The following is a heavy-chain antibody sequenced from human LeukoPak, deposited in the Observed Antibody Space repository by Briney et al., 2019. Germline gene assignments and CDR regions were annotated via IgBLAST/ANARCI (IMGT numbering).Heavy chain of an antibody. V-gene: IGHV3-74*01. Sequence: GGSLRLSCVASGFSVSSNWMHWVRQAPGKGLVWVSRINADGSNTYYADSVKGRFSISRDNAKNTLYLQMSSLRAEDTAVYYCARDRGPRTGFMVREAYDYWGQGTLVTVSS. CDR2: INADGSNT. D-gene: IGHD3-10*01. CDR3: ARDRGPRTGFMVREAYDY. J-gene: IGHJ4*02. CDR1: GFSVSSNW.